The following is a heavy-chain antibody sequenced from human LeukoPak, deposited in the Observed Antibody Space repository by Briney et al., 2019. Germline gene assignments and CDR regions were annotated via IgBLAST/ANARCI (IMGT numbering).Heavy chain of an antibody. CDR1: GYSISSGYY. CDR3: ARDKGGDHDSDY. J-gene: IGHJ4*02. Sequence: PSETLSPTCTVSGYSISSGYYWGWIRQPPGKGLEWIGSIYHSGSTYYNPSLKSRVTMSVDTSKNQFSLKLSSVTAADTAVYYCARDKGGDHDSDYWGQGTLVTVSS. V-gene: IGHV4-38-2*02. D-gene: IGHD4-17*01. CDR2: IYHSGST.